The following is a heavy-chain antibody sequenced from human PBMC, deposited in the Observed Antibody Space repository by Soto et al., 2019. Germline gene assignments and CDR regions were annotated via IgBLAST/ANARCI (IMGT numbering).Heavy chain of an antibody. CDR2: INNGSGNT. D-gene: IGHD2-15*01. Sequence: ASVKVSCKASRYTFAGYTIHWVRQAPGQRLEWMGWINNGSGNTNYAQKFQGRVTMTRNTSISTAYMELSSLRSEDTAVYYCARGGRLVVAAHYFYGMDVWGQGTTVTSP. J-gene: IGHJ6*02. CDR1: RYTFAGYT. V-gene: IGHV1-3*04. CDR3: ARGGRLVVAAHYFYGMDV.